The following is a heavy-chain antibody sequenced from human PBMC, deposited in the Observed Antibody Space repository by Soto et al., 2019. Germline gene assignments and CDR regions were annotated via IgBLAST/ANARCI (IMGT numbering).Heavy chain of an antibody. CDR2: FDPEDGET. Sequence: ASLKVSCKVSGHTLTEFSMHWVRQAPGKGLEWMGGFDPEDGETIYAQRFQGRVTMTEDTSTDSAYMELSSLRSEDTALYCCAAGGTTWLQSPFDYWGQGTLVTVSS. J-gene: IGHJ4*02. D-gene: IGHD1-1*01. CDR1: GHTLTEFS. CDR3: AAGGTTWLQSPFDY. V-gene: IGHV1-24*01.